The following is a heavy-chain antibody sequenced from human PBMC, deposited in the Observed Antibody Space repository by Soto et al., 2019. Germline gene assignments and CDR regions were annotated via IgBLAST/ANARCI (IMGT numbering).Heavy chain of an antibody. V-gene: IGHV1-69*13. D-gene: IGHD2-2*01. CDR2: FSPIFGAT. CDR3: ASGCISTSCPRDYYDGMDV. Sequence: SVKVSCKASGGTFSSYSFSWVRQAPGQGLEWMGGFSPIFGATNYAQNFLDRVTMTADEFTSTVYMELSSLRSDDTAVYYCASGCISTSCPRDYYDGMDVWGRGTTVIGS. CDR1: GGTFSSYS. J-gene: IGHJ6*02.